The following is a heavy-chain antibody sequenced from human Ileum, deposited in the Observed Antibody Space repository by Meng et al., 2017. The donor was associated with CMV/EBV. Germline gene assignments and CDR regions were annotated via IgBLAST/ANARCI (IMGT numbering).Heavy chain of an antibody. J-gene: IGHJ1*01. CDR2: MNRDGSDR. CDR3: AKDGYQLLSGYFQN. D-gene: IGHD2-2*01. V-gene: IGHV3-7*03. CDR1: GFTLSNYW. Sequence: GESLKISCSVSGFTLSNYWMDWVRQAPGKGLEWVANMNRDGSDRNYVDSVKGRFTISRDNAKNSLYLQMNSLRPEDTALFYCAKDGYQLLSGYFQNWDQGTLVTVSA.